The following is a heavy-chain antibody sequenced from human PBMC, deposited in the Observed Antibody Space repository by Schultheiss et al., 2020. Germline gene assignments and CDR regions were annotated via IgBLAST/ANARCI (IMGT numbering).Heavy chain of an antibody. CDR3: ARAHRVYGDLGGLAFDP. CDR2: IYYSGST. V-gene: IGHV4-30-4*01. CDR1: GGSISSGDYY. D-gene: IGHD4-17*01. Sequence: SQTLSLTCTVSGGSISSGDYYWSWIRQPPGKGLEWIGYIYYSGSTYYNPSLKSRVTISVDTSKNQFSLKLSSVTAADTAVYYCARAHRVYGDLGGLAFDPWGQGTLVTVSS. J-gene: IGHJ5*02.